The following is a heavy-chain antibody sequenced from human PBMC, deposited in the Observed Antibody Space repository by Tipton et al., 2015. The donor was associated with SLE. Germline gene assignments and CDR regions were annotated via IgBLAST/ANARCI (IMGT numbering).Heavy chain of an antibody. V-gene: IGHV4-61*01. CDR3: ARDLQPSIERYFDWLGGWFDP. CDR1: GVSLSSTTYY. CDR2: IYSSGST. J-gene: IGHJ5*02. D-gene: IGHD3-9*01. Sequence: TLSLTCTVSGVSLSSTTYYWGWIRQPPGKGLEWIGYIYSSGSTNYNPSLKSRVTISVDTSKNQFSLKMSSVTAADTAVYYCARDLQPSIERYFDWLGGWFDPWGQGTLVTVSS.